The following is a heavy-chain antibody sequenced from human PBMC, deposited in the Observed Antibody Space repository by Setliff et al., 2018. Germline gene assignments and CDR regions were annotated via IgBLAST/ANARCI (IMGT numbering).Heavy chain of an antibody. Sequence: PSETLSLTCSVSGASITSGGFYWTWIRQPAGKGLEWIGHISPSGSTTYNPSVKSRVTISLDTSKNHFSLKLDSVTAADTALYYCARSPSSGAYWNPRPFYSDYWGQGTLVTVSS. CDR2: ISPSGST. CDR3: ARSPSSGAYWNPRPFYSDY. CDR1: GASITSGGFY. V-gene: IGHV4-61*09. D-gene: IGHD1-26*01. J-gene: IGHJ4*02.